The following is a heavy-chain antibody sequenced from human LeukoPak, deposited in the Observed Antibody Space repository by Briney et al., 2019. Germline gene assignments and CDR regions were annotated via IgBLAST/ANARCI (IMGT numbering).Heavy chain of an antibody. CDR3: ARGVPQGWVHWFDP. V-gene: IGHV4-59*01. D-gene: IGHD1-26*01. J-gene: IGHJ5*02. Sequence: SETLSLTXTVSGGSISNYYWNWIRQPPGKGLEWNGYIYYSGSTKYNPSLESRVTISVDTSKNQFSLKVRSVTAADTAVYYCARGVPQGWVHWFDPWGQGTLVTVSS. CDR2: IYYSGST. CDR1: GGSISNYY.